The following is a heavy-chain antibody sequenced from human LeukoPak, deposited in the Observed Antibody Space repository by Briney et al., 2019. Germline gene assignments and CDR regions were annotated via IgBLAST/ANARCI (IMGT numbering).Heavy chain of an antibody. CDR3: ARGPNWNYYYYGMDV. Sequence: GGSLRLSCAASGFTVSSNYMSWVRQAPGKGLEWVSVFYSGGSTYYADSVKGRFTISRHNSKNTLYLQMNSLRAEDTAVYYCARGPNWNYYYYGMDVWGQGTTVTVSS. CDR2: FYSGGST. V-gene: IGHV3-53*04. J-gene: IGHJ6*02. D-gene: IGHD1-20*01. CDR1: GFTVSSNY.